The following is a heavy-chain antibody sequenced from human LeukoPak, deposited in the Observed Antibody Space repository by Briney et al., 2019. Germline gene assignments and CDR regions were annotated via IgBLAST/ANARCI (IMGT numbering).Heavy chain of an antibody. J-gene: IGHJ3*02. CDR3: ARELRAGRGAFDI. Sequence: SETLSLTCTVSGGSISSYYWSWIRQPPGKGLEWIGYIYYSGSTNYNPSLKSRVTISVDTSKNQFSLKLSSVTAADTAVYYCARELRAGRGAFDIWGQGTMVTVSS. CDR2: IYYSGST. V-gene: IGHV4-59*01. CDR1: GGSISSYY.